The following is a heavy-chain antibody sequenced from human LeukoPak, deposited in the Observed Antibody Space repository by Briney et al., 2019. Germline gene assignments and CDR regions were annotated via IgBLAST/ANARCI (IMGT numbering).Heavy chain of an antibody. D-gene: IGHD3-10*01. CDR2: ISAYNGNT. V-gene: IGHV1-18*01. CDR1: GYTFTSYG. CDR3: ATDQGRFGDPSFDY. Sequence: GASVKVSCKASGYTFTSYGISWVRQAPGQGLEWMGWISAYNGNTNYAQKLQGRVTMTTDTSTSTAYMELRSLRSDDTAVYYCATDQGRFGDPSFDYWGQGTLVTVSS. J-gene: IGHJ4*02.